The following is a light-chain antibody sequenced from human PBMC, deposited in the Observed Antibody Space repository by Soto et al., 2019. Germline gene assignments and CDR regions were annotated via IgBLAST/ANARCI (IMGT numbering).Light chain of an antibody. CDR1: QNINNW. CDR2: KAS. V-gene: IGKV1-5*03. Sequence: DIQMTQSPSTLCASIGDRVTITCRASQNINNWLAWYQQKPGKAPKLLIYKASSLESGVPSRFSGSGSGTEFTLTISSLQPDDLASYYCQHYDHYPITFGQGTRLEIK. J-gene: IGKJ5*01. CDR3: QHYDHYPIT.